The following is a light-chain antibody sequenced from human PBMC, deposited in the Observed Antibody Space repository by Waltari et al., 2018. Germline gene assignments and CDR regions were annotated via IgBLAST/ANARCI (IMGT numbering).Light chain of an antibody. V-gene: IGLV2-23*02. Sequence: QSALTQTAAVSGSPGQSITISCTGTTSDVGKYNLVSWYQQHPGKAPTLIIYDFNKRPSGVSNRFSGSKSGNTASLTISVLQAADEAEYYCCSYAGSAISVFGGGTKLTVL. CDR2: DFN. CDR3: CSYAGSAISV. CDR1: TSDVGKYNL. J-gene: IGLJ3*02.